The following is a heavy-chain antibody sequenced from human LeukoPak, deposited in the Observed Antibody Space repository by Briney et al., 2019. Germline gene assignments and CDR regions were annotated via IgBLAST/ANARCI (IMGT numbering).Heavy chain of an antibody. V-gene: IGHV1-2*02. J-gene: IGHJ4*02. CDR3: ARFGKQQLVLPSRSAKIDY. Sequence: GASVKVSCKASGYTFTGYYMHWVRQAPGQGLEWMGWINPNSGGTNYAQKFQGRVTMTRDTSISTAYMELSRLRSDDTAVYYCARFGKQQLVLPSRSAKIDYWGQGTLVTVSS. D-gene: IGHD6-13*01. CDR2: INPNSGGT. CDR1: GYTFTGYY.